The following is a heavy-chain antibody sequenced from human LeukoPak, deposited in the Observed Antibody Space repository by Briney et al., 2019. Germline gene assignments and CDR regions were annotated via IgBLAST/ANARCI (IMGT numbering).Heavy chain of an antibody. CDR3: ARYGDREYSYGYL. V-gene: IGHV3-33*01. Sequence: PGGSLRLSCAASGFTFSSYGMHWVRQAPGKGLEWVAVIWYDGSNKYYADSVKGRFTISRDNSKNTLYLQMNSLRAEDTAVYYCARYGDREYSYGYLWGQGTLVTVSS. CDR1: GFTFSSYG. J-gene: IGHJ4*02. D-gene: IGHD5-18*01. CDR2: IWYDGSNK.